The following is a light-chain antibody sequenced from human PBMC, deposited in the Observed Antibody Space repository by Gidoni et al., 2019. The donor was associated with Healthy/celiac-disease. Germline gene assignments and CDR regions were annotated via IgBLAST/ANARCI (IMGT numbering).Light chain of an antibody. Sequence: EIVLTQSPGTLSLPPGERATLSCRASQSVSSSYLAWYQHKPGQAPSLLIYGTSSRATCLPDRFSGSGSGTDLTLTISRLEPEDFAVYYCQQYGSSLSTFGQGTRLEIK. CDR3: QQYGSSLST. CDR1: QSVSSSY. CDR2: GTS. V-gene: IGKV3-20*01. J-gene: IGKJ5*01.